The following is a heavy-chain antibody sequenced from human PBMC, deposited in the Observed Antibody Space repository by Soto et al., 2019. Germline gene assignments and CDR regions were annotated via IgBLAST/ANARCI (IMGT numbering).Heavy chain of an antibody. Sequence: PSETLSLTCTVSGGSISSYYWSWIRQPPGKGLEWIGYIYYSGSTNYNPSLKSRVTISVDTSKNQFSLKLSSVTAADTAVYYCAGHLYSYDILTGYYTWFDPWGQGTLVTVSS. CDR3: AGHLYSYDILTGYYTWFDP. J-gene: IGHJ5*02. V-gene: IGHV4-59*08. CDR1: GGSISSYY. CDR2: IYYSGST. D-gene: IGHD3-9*01.